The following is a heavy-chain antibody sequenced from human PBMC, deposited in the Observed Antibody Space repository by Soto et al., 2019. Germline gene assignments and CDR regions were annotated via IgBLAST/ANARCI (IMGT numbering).Heavy chain of an antibody. V-gene: IGHV3-13*01. J-gene: IGHJ4*02. D-gene: IGHD4-17*01. CDR2: IGTAGDT. CDR1: GFTFSSYD. Sequence: GGSLRLSCAASGFTFSSYDMHWVRQATGKGLEWVSAIGTAGDTYYPGSVKGRFTISRENAKNSLYLQMNSLRAEDTAVYYCAREAPTAPFDYWGQGTLVTVSS. CDR3: AREAPTAPFDY.